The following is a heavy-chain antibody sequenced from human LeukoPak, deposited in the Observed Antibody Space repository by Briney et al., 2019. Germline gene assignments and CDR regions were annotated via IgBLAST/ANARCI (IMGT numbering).Heavy chain of an antibody. CDR3: ARESGGVAVAGTPWFDP. Sequence: ASVKVSCKASGYTFTSYGISWVRQAPGQGLEWMGWISAYNGNTNYAQKLQGRVTMTTDTSTSTAYMELRSLRSDDTAVYYCARESGGVAVAGTPWFDPWGQGTLVTVSS. CDR1: GYTFTSYG. V-gene: IGHV1-18*01. CDR2: ISAYNGNT. J-gene: IGHJ5*02. D-gene: IGHD6-19*01.